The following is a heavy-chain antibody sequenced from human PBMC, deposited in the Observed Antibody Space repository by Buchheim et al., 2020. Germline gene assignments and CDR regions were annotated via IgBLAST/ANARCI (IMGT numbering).Heavy chain of an antibody. CDR3: ARRDGYNSYYFDY. CDR1: GGSFSGYY. J-gene: IGHJ4*02. D-gene: IGHD5-24*01. CDR2: INHSGST. V-gene: IGHV4-34*01. Sequence: QVQLQQWGAGLLKPSETLSLTCAVYGGSFSGYYWSWIRQPPGKGLEWIGEINHSGSTNYNPSLKSRDTIPVDTSKNQFSLKLSSVTAADTAVYYCARRDGYNSYYFDYWGQGTL.